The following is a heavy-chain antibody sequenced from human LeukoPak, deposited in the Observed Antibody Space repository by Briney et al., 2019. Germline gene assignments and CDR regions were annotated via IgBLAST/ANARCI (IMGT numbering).Heavy chain of an antibody. CDR1: GFTFINSW. D-gene: IGHD3-22*01. J-gene: IGHJ4*02. CDR3: GGSGYYVHIDY. CDR2: IKQDGSEE. Sequence: PGGSLRLSCVASGFTFINSWMSWVRQAPGKGLEWVAIIKQDGSEEYYVDSVKGRFTISRDNAKNLLYLQMNSLRAEDTAVYYCGGSGYYVHIDYWGQGTLVTVSS. V-gene: IGHV3-7*01.